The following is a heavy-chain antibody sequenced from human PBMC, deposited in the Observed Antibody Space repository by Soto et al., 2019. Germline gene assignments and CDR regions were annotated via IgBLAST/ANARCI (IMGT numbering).Heavy chain of an antibody. CDR3: ARERDRSWYGQTGYYDY. CDR2: IYYSGST. Sequence: QVQLQESGPGLVKPSQTLSLTCTVSGGSISSGDYYWSWIRQPPGNGLEWIGYIYYSGSTYYNPSLKSRVTISVDTSKNQFSLKLSSVTAADTAVYYCARERDRSWYGQTGYYDYWGQGTLVTVSS. CDR1: GGSISSGDYY. V-gene: IGHV4-30-4*01. D-gene: IGHD6-13*01. J-gene: IGHJ4*02.